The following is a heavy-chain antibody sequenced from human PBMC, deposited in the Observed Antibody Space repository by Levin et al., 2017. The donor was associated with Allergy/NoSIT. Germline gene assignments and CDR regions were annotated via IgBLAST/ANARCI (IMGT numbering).Heavy chain of an antibody. J-gene: IGHJ5*02. CDR2: INHSGST. Sequence: SQTLSLTCAVYGGSFSGYYWSWIRQPPGKGLEWIGEINHSGSTNYNPSLKSRVTISVDTSKNQFSLKLSSVTAADTAVYYCARAAGSPSAAGEWLVRWFDPWGQGTLVTVSS. CDR3: ARAAGSPSAAGEWLVRWFDP. D-gene: IGHD6-19*01. V-gene: IGHV4-34*01. CDR1: GGSFSGYY.